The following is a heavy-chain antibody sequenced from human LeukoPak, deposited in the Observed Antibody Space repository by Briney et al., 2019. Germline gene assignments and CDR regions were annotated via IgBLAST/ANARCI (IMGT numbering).Heavy chain of an antibody. CDR1: GFTFSSYW. V-gene: IGHV3-7*01. CDR3: ARDSHYYDSSGYSGY. D-gene: IGHD3-22*01. J-gene: IGHJ4*02. CDR2: IKQDGSEK. Sequence: GGSLRLSCAASGFTFSSYWMSWVRQAPGKGLEWVANIKQDGSEKYYVDSVKGRFTISSDNAKNSLYLQMNSLRAEDTAVYYCARDSHYYDSSGYSGYWGQGTLVTVSS.